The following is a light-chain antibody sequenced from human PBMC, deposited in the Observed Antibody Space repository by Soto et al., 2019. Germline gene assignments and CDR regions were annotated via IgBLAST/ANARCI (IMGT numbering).Light chain of an antibody. V-gene: IGKV1-39*01. J-gene: IGKJ1*01. CDR2: AAS. CDR1: QSISNH. Sequence: DIQMTQSPSSLSASVEDRVIITCRASQSISNHLNWYQQKPGKAPKLLIFAASSLQSGVPSRFSGSRSGPDFTLTISSLQPEDFATDDCQQSYSSNPTCGTVTKVDIK. CDR3: QQSYSSNPT.